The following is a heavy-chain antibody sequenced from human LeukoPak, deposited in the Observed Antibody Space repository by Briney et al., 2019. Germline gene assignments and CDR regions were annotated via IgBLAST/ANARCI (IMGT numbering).Heavy chain of an antibody. CDR1: GFTFSSYS. V-gene: IGHV3-21*01. CDR2: ISSSSSYI. CDR3: ARVRPKTVFGASDI. Sequence: GGSLRLSCAASGFTFSSYSMNWVRQAPGKGLEWVSSISSSSSYIYYADSVKGRFTISRDNAKNSLYLQMNSLRAEDTAVYYCARVRPKTVFGASDIWGQGTMVTVSS. D-gene: IGHD3-16*01. J-gene: IGHJ3*02.